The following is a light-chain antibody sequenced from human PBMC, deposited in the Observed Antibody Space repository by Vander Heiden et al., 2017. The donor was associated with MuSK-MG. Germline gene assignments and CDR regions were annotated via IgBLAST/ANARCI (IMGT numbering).Light chain of an antibody. V-gene: IGKV1-39*01. CDR1: QSISSY. J-gene: IGKJ2*01. CDR3: QQNDCTPPST. Sequence: DIQMTQSPSSLSASVGDRVTITCRASQSISSYLNWYQQKPGKAPKLLIYAASSLQSGVPSRFSGSGYGTDFTLTISSRQPEDFAAYYCQQNDCTPPSTFGQGTKLEIK. CDR2: AAS.